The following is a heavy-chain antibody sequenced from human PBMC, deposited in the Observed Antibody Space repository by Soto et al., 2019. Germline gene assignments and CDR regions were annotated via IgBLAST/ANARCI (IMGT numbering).Heavy chain of an antibody. J-gene: IGHJ4*02. Sequence: GSLRLSCAASGFTFSNAWMSWVRQAPGKGLEWVGRIKSKTDGGTTDYAAPVKGRFTISRDDSKNTLYMQTNSLKTDDTAVYYCTTGKDTDFWSGFRLFEYWAQGTMVTVSS. CDR2: IKSKTDGGTT. D-gene: IGHD3-3*01. CDR1: GFTFSNAW. V-gene: IGHV3-15*01. CDR3: TTGKDTDFWSGFRLFEY.